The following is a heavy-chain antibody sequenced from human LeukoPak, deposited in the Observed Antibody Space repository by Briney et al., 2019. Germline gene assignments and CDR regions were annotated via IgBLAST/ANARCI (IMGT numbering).Heavy chain of an antibody. J-gene: IGHJ4*02. Sequence: GGSLRLSCAASGFTVSSNFMSWVRQAPGKGLEWVSVIYSGGSTYYADSVKGRFTISGDNSKDTLYLQMNSLRPEDTAVYYCARGSRNVYFDYWGQGTLVTVSS. CDR1: GFTVSSNF. CDR2: IYSGGST. D-gene: IGHD2-8*01. CDR3: ARGSRNVYFDY. V-gene: IGHV3-66*02.